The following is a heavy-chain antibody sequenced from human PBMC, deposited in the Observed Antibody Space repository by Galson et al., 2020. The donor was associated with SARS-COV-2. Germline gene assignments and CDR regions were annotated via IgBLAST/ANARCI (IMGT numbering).Heavy chain of an antibody. J-gene: IGHJ6*02. CDR1: GYPFNNQY. V-gene: IGHV1-2*06. Sequence: ASVKVSCKASGYPFNNQYIHWVRQAPGQGVEWMGRINPNNGGTDYAQKFQGRVTMTRDTSISTAYMEVSRLRYDDTAVYYCARRNPYSSTWYAMDVWGQGTTVTVSS. CDR3: ARRNPYSSTWYAMDV. D-gene: IGHD6-19*01. CDR2: INPNNGGT.